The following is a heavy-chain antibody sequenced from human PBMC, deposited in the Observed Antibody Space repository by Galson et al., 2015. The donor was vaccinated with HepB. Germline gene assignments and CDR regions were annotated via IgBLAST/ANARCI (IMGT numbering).Heavy chain of an antibody. CDR3: ARNQGGHDFWSGYYPPDV. CDR1: GYTFTSYG. J-gene: IGHJ6*04. Sequence: SVKVSCKASGYTFTSYGISWVRQAPGQGLEWMGWISAYNGNTNYAQKLQGRVTMTTDTSTSTAYMELRSLRSDDTVVYYCARNQGGHDFWSGYYPPDVWGKGTTVTVSS. D-gene: IGHD3-3*01. V-gene: IGHV1-18*01. CDR2: ISAYNGNT.